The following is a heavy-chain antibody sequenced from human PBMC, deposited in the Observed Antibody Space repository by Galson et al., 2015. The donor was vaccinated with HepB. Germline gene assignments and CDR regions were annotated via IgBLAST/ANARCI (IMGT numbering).Heavy chain of an antibody. D-gene: IGHD3-3*01. J-gene: IGHJ3*02. Sequence: SLRLSCAASGLSFSGSAMHWVRQASGKGLEWVGRIRSKSNSYATGYAASVKGRFTISRDDSMNTANLQMNSLKTEDADVYYCTRVWSPGGEGFDIWGRGTMVTVSS. CDR1: GLSFSGSA. V-gene: IGHV3-73*01. CDR3: TRVWSPGGEGFDI. CDR2: IRSKSNSYAT.